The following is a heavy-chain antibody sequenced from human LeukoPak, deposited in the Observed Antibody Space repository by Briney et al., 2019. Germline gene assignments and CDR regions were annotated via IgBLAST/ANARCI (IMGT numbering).Heavy chain of an antibody. Sequence: SETLSLTCTVSGGSISSYYWSWIRQPQGKGLEWIGYIYYSGSTNYNPSLKSRVTISVDTSKNQFSLKLSSVTAADTAVYYCARLDYGDGTDYWGQGTLVTVSS. D-gene: IGHD4-17*01. CDR1: GGSISSYY. J-gene: IGHJ4*02. CDR3: ARLDYGDGTDY. CDR2: IYYSGST. V-gene: IGHV4-59*01.